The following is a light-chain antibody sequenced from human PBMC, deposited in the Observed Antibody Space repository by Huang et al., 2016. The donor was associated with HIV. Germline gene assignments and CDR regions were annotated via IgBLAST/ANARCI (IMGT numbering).Light chain of an antibody. Sequence: DIVLTQSPGTLSLSPGERATLSCRASQSVSSSYLGWYQQKPGQAPRLLIYGASSRASGSPDRFSGSGSGTDFTLTISRREPEDFAVYYCQHYGSSPFTFGPGTKVDIK. J-gene: IGKJ3*01. CDR1: QSVSSSY. CDR2: GAS. CDR3: QHYGSSPFT. V-gene: IGKV3-20*01.